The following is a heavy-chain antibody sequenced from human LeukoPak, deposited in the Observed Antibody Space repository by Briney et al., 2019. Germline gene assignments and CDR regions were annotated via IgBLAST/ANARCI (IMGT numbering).Heavy chain of an antibody. CDR1: GGSISSNDYY. J-gene: IGHJ3*02. D-gene: IGHD2-21*02. V-gene: IGHV4-30-4*08. CDR2: IYYSGST. Sequence: SQTLSLTCTVSGGSISSNDYYWSWIRQPPGKGLEWIGYIYYSGSTYYNPSLKSRVTISVDTSKNQFSLKLSSVTAADTAVYYCARVRRVTDAFDIWGQGTMVTVSS. CDR3: ARVRRVTDAFDI.